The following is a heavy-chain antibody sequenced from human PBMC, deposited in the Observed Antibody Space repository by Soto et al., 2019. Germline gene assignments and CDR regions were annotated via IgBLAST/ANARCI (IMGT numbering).Heavy chain of an antibody. CDR2: IIPIFGTA. CDR1: GGTFSSYA. CDR3: ARDRRRYNWNYAIYYYYGMDV. V-gene: IGHV1-69*13. D-gene: IGHD1-7*01. J-gene: IGHJ6*02. Sequence: GASVKVSCKASGGTFSSYAISWVRQAPGQGLEWMGGIIPIFGTANYAQKFQGRVTITADESTSTAYMELSSLRSEDTAVYYCARDRRRYNWNYAIYYYYGMDVWGQGTTVTVSS.